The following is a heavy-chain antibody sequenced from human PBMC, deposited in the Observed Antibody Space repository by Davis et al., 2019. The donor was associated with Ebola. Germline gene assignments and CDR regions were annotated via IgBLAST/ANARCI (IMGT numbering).Heavy chain of an antibody. Sequence: GESLKISCAASGFTFDDYGMSWVRQAPGKGLEWVSGINWNGGSTGYADSVKGRFTISRDNAKNSLYLQMNSLRAEDTALYHCARERSVAVAGTGYAFDIWGQGTMVTVSS. CDR3: ARERSVAVAGTGYAFDI. J-gene: IGHJ3*02. CDR1: GFTFDDYG. D-gene: IGHD6-19*01. CDR2: INWNGGST. V-gene: IGHV3-20*01.